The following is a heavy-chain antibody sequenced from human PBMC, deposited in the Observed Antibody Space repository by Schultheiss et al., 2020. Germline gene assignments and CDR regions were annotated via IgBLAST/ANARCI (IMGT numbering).Heavy chain of an antibody. CDR1: GYTFGSYG. V-gene: IGHV1-18*01. Sequence: ASVKVSCKASGYTFGSYGISWVRQAPGQGLEWMGWISAYNGNTNYAQKLQGRVTMTTDTSTSTAYMELRSLRSDDTAVYYCARDRNGRVYYDFWSGPDYYYGMDVWGQGTTVTVSS. D-gene: IGHD3-3*01. J-gene: IGHJ6*02. CDR3: ARDRNGRVYYDFWSGPDYYYGMDV. CDR2: ISAYNGNT.